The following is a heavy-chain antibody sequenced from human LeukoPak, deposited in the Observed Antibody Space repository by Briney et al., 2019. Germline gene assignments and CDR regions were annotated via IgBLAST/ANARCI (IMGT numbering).Heavy chain of an antibody. CDR1: GYTFTGYY. CDR2: INPKSGGT. V-gene: IGHV1-2*02. CDR3: ARDTHFGEGYFDY. D-gene: IGHD3-16*01. Sequence: PAASVKVSCKASGYTFTGYYMHWVRQAPGQGLEWMGWINPKSGGTNYAQKFQGRVTMTRDTSITTAYMELSSLRSADTALYYCARDTHFGEGYFDYWGQGTLVTVSS. J-gene: IGHJ4*02.